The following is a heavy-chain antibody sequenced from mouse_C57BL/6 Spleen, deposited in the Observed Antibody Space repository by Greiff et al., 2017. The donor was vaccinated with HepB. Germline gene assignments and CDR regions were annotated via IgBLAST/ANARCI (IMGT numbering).Heavy chain of an antibody. CDR1: GYTFTSYW. V-gene: IGHV1-69*01. Sequence: QVQLQQPGAELVMPGASVKLSCKASGYTFTSYWMHWVKQRPGQGLEWIGEIDPSDSYTNYNQKFKGKSTLTVDKSSSTAYMQLSSLTSEAAAVYYGAKRGEGYYFDYWGQGTTLTVSS. CDR2: IDPSDSYT. J-gene: IGHJ2*01. CDR3: AKRGEGYYFDY.